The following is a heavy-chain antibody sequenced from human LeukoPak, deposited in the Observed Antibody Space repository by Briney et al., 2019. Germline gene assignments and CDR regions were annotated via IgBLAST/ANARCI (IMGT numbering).Heavy chain of an antibody. D-gene: IGHD3-22*01. CDR2: ISSSSSYI. Sequence: GGSLRLSCAASGFTFSSYAMSWVRQAPGKGLEWVSSISSSSSYIYYADSVKGRFTISRDNAKNSLYLQMNSLRAEDTAVYYCARDAGYYYDSSTGAFDIWGQGTMVTVSS. CDR1: GFTFSSYA. J-gene: IGHJ3*02. CDR3: ARDAGYYYDSSTGAFDI. V-gene: IGHV3-21*01.